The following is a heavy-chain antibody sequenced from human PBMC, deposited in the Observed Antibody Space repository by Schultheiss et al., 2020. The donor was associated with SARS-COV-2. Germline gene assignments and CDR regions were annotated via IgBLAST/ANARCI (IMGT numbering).Heavy chain of an antibody. V-gene: IGHV4-34*01. Sequence: SETLSLTCAVYGGSFSGYYWSWIRQPPGKGLEWIGEINHSGSTNYNPSLKSRVTISVDTSKNQFSLKLSSVTAADTAVYYCARDFSRRGNWFDPWGQGTLVTVSS. CDR3: ARDFSRRGNWFDP. CDR2: INHSGST. CDR1: GGSFSGYY. D-gene: IGHD2-2*01. J-gene: IGHJ5*02.